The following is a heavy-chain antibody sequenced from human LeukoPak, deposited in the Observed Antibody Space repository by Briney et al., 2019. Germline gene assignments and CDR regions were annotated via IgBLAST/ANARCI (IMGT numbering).Heavy chain of an antibody. Sequence: QPGGSLRLSCAASGFTFSNYVLNCVRQAPGKGLEWVSSISGNGDTTHYVDSVKGRFTISRDNSKNTLFLQMNSLRAEDTALYHCVKVSNSDWNMFFDYWGQGTSVSVSS. J-gene: IGHJ4*02. V-gene: IGHV3-23*01. D-gene: IGHD1/OR15-1a*01. CDR3: VKVSNSDWNMFFDY. CDR2: ISGNGDTT. CDR1: GFTFSNYV.